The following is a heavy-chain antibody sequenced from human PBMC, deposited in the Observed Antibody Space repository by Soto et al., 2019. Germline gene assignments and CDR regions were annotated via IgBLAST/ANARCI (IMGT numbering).Heavy chain of an antibody. CDR2: IYYSGST. CDR1: GGSISSYY. CDR3: ARVPRGYSYGDYYYYMDV. Sequence: SETLSLTCTVSGGSISSYYWSWIRQPPGKGLEWIGYIYYSGSTNYTPSLKSRVTISVDTSKNQFSLKLSSVTAADTAVYYCARVPRGYSYGDYYYYMDVWAKGTTVTVSS. D-gene: IGHD5-18*01. V-gene: IGHV4-59*01. J-gene: IGHJ6*03.